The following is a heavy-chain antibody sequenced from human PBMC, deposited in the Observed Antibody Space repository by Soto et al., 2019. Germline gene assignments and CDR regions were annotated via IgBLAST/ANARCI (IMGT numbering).Heavy chain of an antibody. D-gene: IGHD6-19*01. Sequence: APLKRACKTSVYSFTGDVSNWLRLATGQGLEWMGWMNPNSGNTGYAQKFQGRVTMTRNTSISTVYMELSSLRSEDTAVYYCARRDIAVAGYYYYGMDVWGQGTTVTVSS. CDR1: VYSFTGDV. CDR2: MNPNSGNT. J-gene: IGHJ6*02. CDR3: ARRDIAVAGYYYYGMDV. V-gene: IGHV1-8*01.